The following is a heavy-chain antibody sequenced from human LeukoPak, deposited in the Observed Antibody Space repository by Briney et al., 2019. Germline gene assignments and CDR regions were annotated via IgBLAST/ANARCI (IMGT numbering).Heavy chain of an antibody. CDR3: ARDRDSSSWYYLDY. D-gene: IGHD6-13*01. CDR2: IWFDGSNK. CDR1: GFTFSSYG. Sequence: GGSLRLSCAASGFTFSSYGMHWVRQAPGKGLEWVVIIWFDGSNKYYADSVKGRFTISRDNSKNMLYLQTNSLRAEDTAVYYCARDRDSSSWYYLDYWGQGTLVTVSS. V-gene: IGHV3-33*01. J-gene: IGHJ4*02.